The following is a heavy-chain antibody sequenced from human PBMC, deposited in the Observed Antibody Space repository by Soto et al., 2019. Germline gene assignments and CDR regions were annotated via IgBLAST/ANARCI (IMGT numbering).Heavy chain of an antibody. CDR1: GFTFSSHW. D-gene: IGHD3-3*01. Sequence: LRLSCAASGFTFSSHWMSWVRQAPGKGLEWVANIKQDGSEKYYVDSVKGRFTISRDNAKNSLYLQMNSLRAEDTAVYYCARTDTESYDFWSGYYKLIRYYYYYGMDVWGQGTTVTVSS. CDR3: ARTDTESYDFWSGYYKLIRYYYYYGMDV. V-gene: IGHV3-7*03. CDR2: IKQDGSEK. J-gene: IGHJ6*02.